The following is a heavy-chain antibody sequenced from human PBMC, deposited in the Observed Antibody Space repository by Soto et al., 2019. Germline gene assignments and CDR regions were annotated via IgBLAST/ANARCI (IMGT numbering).Heavy chain of an antibody. D-gene: IGHD6-19*01. V-gene: IGHV4-4*02. CDR3: AIRYSSGWYY. Sequence: QVQLQESGPGLVKPSETLSLTCAVTGDSFSNNNWWSWVRQAPGMGLEWIGEIYHSGITYYNPSLESRVTISVDKSKNQFSLKLTSVTAADTAVYYCAIRYSSGWYYWGQGTLVTVYS. J-gene: IGHJ4*02. CDR2: IYHSGIT. CDR1: GDSFSNNNW.